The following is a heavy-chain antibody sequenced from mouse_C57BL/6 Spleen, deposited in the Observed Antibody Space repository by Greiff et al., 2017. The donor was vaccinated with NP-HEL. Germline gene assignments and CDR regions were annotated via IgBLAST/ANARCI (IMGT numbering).Heavy chain of an antibody. CDR2: IDPETGGT. Sequence: VKLMESGAELVRPGASVTLSCKASGYTFTDYEMHWVKQTPVHGLEWIGAIDPETGGTAYNQKFKGKAILTADKSSSTAYMELRSLTSEDSAVYDCTITTGVAGYFDYWGQGTTLTVSS. CDR3: TITTGVAGYFDY. J-gene: IGHJ2*01. V-gene: IGHV1-15*01. D-gene: IGHD1-1*01. CDR1: GYTFTDYE.